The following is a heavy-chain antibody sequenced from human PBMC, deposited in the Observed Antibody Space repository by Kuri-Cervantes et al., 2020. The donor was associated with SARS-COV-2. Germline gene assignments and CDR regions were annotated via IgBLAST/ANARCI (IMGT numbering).Heavy chain of an antibody. Sequence: ASVKVSCKASGYTFTGYYMHWVRQAPGQGLEWMGWINPNSGGTNYAQKFQGRVTMTRDTSISTAYMELSRLRSDDTAVYYCARYAGTSYGPDYYYMDVWGKGTTVTVSS. CDR3: ARYAGTSYGPDYYYMDV. D-gene: IGHD1-1*01. V-gene: IGHV1-2*02. CDR2: INPNSGGT. CDR1: GYTFTGYY. J-gene: IGHJ6*03.